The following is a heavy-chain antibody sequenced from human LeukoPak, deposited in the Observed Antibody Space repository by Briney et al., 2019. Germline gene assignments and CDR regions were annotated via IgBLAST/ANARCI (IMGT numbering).Heavy chain of an antibody. Sequence: GGSLRLSCGVSGFTFSNYAMHWVRQAPGKGLEWVAVISYDGSDKYYADSVKGRFTISRDNSKSTLYLQMNSLRIEDTAVYYCARDRAEASIAARLWGFDYWGQGTLVTVSS. V-gene: IGHV3-30*04. CDR3: ARDRAEASIAARLWGFDY. J-gene: IGHJ4*02. CDR1: GFTFSNYA. D-gene: IGHD6-6*01. CDR2: ISYDGSDK.